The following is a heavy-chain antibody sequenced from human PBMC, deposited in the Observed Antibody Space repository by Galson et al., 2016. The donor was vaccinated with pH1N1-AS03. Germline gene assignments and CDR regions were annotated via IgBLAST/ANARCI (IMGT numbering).Heavy chain of an antibody. D-gene: IGHD1-20*01. J-gene: IGHJ5*01. V-gene: IGHV3-74*01. CDR1: GFTFSRSW. Sequence: SLRLSCAASGFTFSRSWMYWVRQGPGKGLVWVSRISPDGSRTGEADCVKGRLTIARDNANNMLYVEMKSLRADDTAVYYCVSYNWNDPHMDSWGRGTQVTVSS. CDR3: VSYNWNDPHMDS. CDR2: ISPDGSRT.